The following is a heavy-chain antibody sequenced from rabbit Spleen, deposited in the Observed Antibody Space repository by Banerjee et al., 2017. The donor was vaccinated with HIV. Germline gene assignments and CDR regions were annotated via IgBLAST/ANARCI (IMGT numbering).Heavy chain of an antibody. CDR2: IYDSGTT. D-gene: IGHD1-1*01. J-gene: IGHJ4*01. Sequence: QSLEESGGRLVTPGTPLTLTCTASGFTISSYHMSWVRQPPGKGLEWIGIIYDSGTTNYANWAKGRFTISRTSTTMDLKITSPTTEDTATYFCARDEDDGGYHYVLWGPGTPRHRL. CDR3: ARDEDDGGYHYVL. CDR1: GFTISSYH. V-gene: IGHV1S69*01.